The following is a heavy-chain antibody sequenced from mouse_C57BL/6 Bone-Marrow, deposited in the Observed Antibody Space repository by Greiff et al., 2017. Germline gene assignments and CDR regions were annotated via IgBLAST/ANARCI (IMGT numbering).Heavy chain of an antibody. J-gene: IGHJ1*03. CDR3: TFYYGNDGTLNDV. D-gene: IGHD2-2*01. CDR1: GFNIKDYY. Sequence: VQLQQSGAELVRPGASVKLSCTASGFNIKDYYMYWVKQRPEQGLEWIGRIDPEDGSTAYAPKFQGQATMSADTSSNPHYLQISSLTSEDTAVYCGTFYYGNDGTLNDVWGTGTTVTVSS. CDR2: IDPEDGST. V-gene: IGHV14-1*01.